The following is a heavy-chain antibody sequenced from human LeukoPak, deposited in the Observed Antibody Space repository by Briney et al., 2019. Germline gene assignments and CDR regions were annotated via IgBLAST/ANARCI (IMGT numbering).Heavy chain of an antibody. V-gene: IGHV4-34*01. CDR2: INHSGST. Sequence: PSETLSLTCAVYGGSFSGYYWSWIRQPPGKGLEWIGEINHSGSTNYNPSLKSRVTISVDTSKNQFSLKLSSVTAADTAVYYCARDLLGAFDYWGQGTLVTVSS. D-gene: IGHD1-26*01. CDR3: ARDLLGAFDY. J-gene: IGHJ4*02. CDR1: GGSFSGYY.